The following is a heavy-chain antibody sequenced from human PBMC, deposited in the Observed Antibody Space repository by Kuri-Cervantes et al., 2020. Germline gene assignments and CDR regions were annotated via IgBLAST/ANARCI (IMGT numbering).Heavy chain of an antibody. Sequence: GESLKISCAASGFTFSSYAMHWVRQAPGKGLEWVAVISYDGSNKYYADSVKGRFTISRDNSKNTLYLQMNSLRAEDTAVYYCASQGDLGYWGQGTLVTVSS. CDR1: GFTFSSYA. J-gene: IGHJ4*02. D-gene: IGHD3-16*01. CDR3: ASQGDLGY. CDR2: ISYDGSNK. V-gene: IGHV3-30-3*01.